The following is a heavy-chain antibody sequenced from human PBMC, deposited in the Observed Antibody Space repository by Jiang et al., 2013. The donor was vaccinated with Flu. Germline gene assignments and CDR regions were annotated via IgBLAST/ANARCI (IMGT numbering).Heavy chain of an antibody. D-gene: IGHD3-22*01. CDR1: GDSVSSNSAA. CDR3: ARVSARLDHTMIVISDAFDI. Sequence: SQTLSLTCAISGDSVSSNSAAWNWIRQSPSRGLEWLGRTYYRSKWYNDYAVSVKSRITINPDTSKNQFSLQLNSVTPEDTAVYYCARVSARLDHTMIVISDAFDIWGQGTMVTVSS. CDR2: TYYRSKWYN. J-gene: IGHJ3*02. V-gene: IGHV6-1*01.